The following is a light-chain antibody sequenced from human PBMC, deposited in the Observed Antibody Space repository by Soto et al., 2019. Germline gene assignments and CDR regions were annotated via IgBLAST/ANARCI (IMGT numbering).Light chain of an antibody. Sequence: VMTQSPATLSVSPGDTATLSCRASQSVSSSLAWYQQKPGQPPRLLIYGASTRATGVPARFSGSGSGTEFTLAISILQSEDFAVYYCQQYYNWRPRFGQGTTGEIK. CDR2: GAS. CDR1: QSVSSS. CDR3: QQYYNWRPR. J-gene: IGKJ1*01. V-gene: IGKV3-15*01.